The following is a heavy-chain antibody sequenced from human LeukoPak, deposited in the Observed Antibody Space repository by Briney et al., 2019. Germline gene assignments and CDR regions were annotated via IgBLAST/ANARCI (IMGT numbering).Heavy chain of an antibody. D-gene: IGHD5-12*01. CDR1: GGSFSGYY. V-gene: IGHV4-34*01. Sequence: SETLSLTCAVYGGSFSGYYWSWIRQPPGKGLEWIGEINHSGSTNYNPSLKSRVTISVDTSKNQFSLKLSSVTAADTAVYYCARQWRVWWLRRGSPNWFDPWGQGTLVTVSS. CDR2: INHSGST. CDR3: ARQWRVWWLRRGSPNWFDP. J-gene: IGHJ5*02.